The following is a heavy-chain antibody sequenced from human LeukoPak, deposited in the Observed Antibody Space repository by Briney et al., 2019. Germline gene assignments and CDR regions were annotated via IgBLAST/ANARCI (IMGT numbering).Heavy chain of an antibody. Sequence: ASVKVSCKASGYTFTSYYMHWVRQAPGQGLEWMGIINPSGGSTSYAQKFQGRVTMTRDTSTSTVYMELSSLRSEDTAVYYCARARSPGGYYYLPEGYWGQGTLVTVSS. CDR3: ARARSPGGYYYLPEGY. J-gene: IGHJ4*02. V-gene: IGHV1-46*01. CDR1: GYTFTSYY. CDR2: INPSGGST. D-gene: IGHD3-10*01.